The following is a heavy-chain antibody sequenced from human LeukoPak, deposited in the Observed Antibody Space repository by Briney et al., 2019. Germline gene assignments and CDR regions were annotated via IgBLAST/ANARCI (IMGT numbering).Heavy chain of an antibody. CDR3: AKDHVMFGELVGY. Sequence: PGGSLRLSCAASGFTFSSYEMNWVRQAPGKGLEWVSYITTSGTTIHYADSVKGRFTISRDNSKNTLYLQMNSLRAEDTAVYYCAKDHVMFGELVGYWGQGTLVTVSS. J-gene: IGHJ4*02. CDR1: GFTFSSYE. D-gene: IGHD3-10*02. CDR2: ITTSGTTI. V-gene: IGHV3-48*03.